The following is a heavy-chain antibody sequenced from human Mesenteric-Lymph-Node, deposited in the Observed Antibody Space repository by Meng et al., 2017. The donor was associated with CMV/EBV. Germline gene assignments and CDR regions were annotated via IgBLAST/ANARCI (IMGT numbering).Heavy chain of an antibody. V-gene: IGHV4-31*03. CDR3: AREPLI. D-gene: IGHD3-16*01. J-gene: IGHJ4*02. CDR1: GGSISTGAYY. Sequence: LSLTRTVSGGSISTGAYYWSWIRQHPGKSLEWIGYIYSSGSTYYNPSLKSRLAMSVDTSKNQFSLRLSSVTAADTAVYYCAREPLIWGQGTLVTVSS. CDR2: IYSSGST.